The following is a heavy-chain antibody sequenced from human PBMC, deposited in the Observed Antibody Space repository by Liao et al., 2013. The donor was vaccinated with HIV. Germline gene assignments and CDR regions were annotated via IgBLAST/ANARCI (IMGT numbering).Heavy chain of an antibody. J-gene: IGHJ4*02. D-gene: IGHD1-14*01. CDR1: GGSISSYF. Sequence: QVQLQESGPGLVKPSQTLSLTCTVSGGSISSYFWNWIRQPPGKGLEWIGYVSYSGGANYNPSLKSRVTISVDTSKNQFSLKMNSVTAADTAIYYCARILRPEVAVALDYVGPGIPGHRLL. CDR2: VSYSGGA. V-gene: IGHV4-59*01. CDR3: ARILRPEVAVALDY.